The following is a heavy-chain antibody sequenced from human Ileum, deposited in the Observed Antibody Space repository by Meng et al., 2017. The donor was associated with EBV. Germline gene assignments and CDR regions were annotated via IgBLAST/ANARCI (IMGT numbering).Heavy chain of an antibody. Sequence: QVQLVQPGAEMKEPGASVTVSCKTSGYTFTGYYMYWIRQSPGQGLEWIGRINPNTGKTNYAQKFQGRVAVTTDTSTSTGYMELRSLTSDDTAIYYCARPQQVVYYDYWGQGTLVTVSS. CDR2: INPNTGKT. D-gene: IGHD6-13*01. J-gene: IGHJ4*02. CDR3: ARPQQVVYYDY. V-gene: IGHV1-2*06. CDR1: GYTFTGYY.